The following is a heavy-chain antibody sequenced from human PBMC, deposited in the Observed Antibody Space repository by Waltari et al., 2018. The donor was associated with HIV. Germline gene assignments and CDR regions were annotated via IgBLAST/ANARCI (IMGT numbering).Heavy chain of an antibody. V-gene: IGHV3-33*01. CDR1: GFTFSTLG. CDR3: ARVGLAAAGTQYFGMDV. D-gene: IGHD6-25*01. J-gene: IGHJ6*02. Sequence: QVQLVESAGGVVQPAQSLRLSCAAPGFTFSTLGIPWLRQAPGKGLEWVATIWHDGSNTYYADSVKGRFTISRDNSKNTVNLQMNGLRVEDTAVYFCARVGLAAAGTQYFGMDVWGQGTTVTVSS. CDR2: IWHDGSNT.